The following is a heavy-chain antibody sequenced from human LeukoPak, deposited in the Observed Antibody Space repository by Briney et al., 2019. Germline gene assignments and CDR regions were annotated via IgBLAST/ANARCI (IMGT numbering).Heavy chain of an antibody. CDR3: ARDRLVLSSGWNFDY. D-gene: IGHD6-19*01. CDR1: GFTFSSYW. J-gene: IGHJ4*02. Sequence: PGGSLRLSCAASGFTFSSYWMSWVRQAPGKGLEWVANIKQDGSEKYYVGSVKGRFTISRDNAKNSLYLQMNSLRAEDTAVYYCARDRLVLSSGWNFDYWGQGTLVTVSS. V-gene: IGHV3-7*01. CDR2: IKQDGSEK.